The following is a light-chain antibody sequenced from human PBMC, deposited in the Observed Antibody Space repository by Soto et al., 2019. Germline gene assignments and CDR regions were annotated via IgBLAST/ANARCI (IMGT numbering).Light chain of an antibody. J-gene: IGKJ2*01. CDR2: LGS. CDR3: MQALQTLQSPYT. CDR1: QSLLHSNGYNY. V-gene: IGKV2-28*01. Sequence: DIVMTQSPLSLPVTPGEPASISCRSSQSLLHSNGYNYLDWYLQKPGQSPQLLIYLGSNRASGVPDRFSGSGSGTDFTLKISRVEAEDVGVYYCMQALQTLQSPYTFGQGTKLEIK.